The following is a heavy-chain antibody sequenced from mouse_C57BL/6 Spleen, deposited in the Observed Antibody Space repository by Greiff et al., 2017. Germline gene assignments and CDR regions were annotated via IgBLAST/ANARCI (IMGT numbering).Heavy chain of an antibody. V-gene: IGHV5-4*01. CDR3: ARDPPYYYGSSYDYFDY. CDR2: ISDGGSYT. CDR1: GFTFSSYA. Sequence: EVMLVESGGGLVKPGGSLKLSCAASGFTFSSYAMSWVRQTPEKRLEWVATISDGGSYTYYPDNVKGRFTISRDNAKNNLYLQMSHLKSEDTAMYYCARDPPYYYGSSYDYFDYWGQGTTLTVSS. J-gene: IGHJ2*01. D-gene: IGHD1-1*01.